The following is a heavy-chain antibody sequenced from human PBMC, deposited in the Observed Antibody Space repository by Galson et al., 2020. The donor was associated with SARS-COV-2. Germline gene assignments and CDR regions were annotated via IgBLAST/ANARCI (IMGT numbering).Heavy chain of an antibody. CDR3: ARAPEGYCSGGDCSLFWFDP. D-gene: IGHD2-15*01. J-gene: IGHJ5*02. CDR2: IYYTGRT. CDR1: GASISNHF. V-gene: IGHV4-59*11. Sequence: SETLSLTCTVSGASISNHFWSWIRQPPGKGLEWIGYIYYTGRTSYNPSLRSRVPMSVDTSKNQFSLKLNSVTAADTAVYYCARAPEGYCSGGDCSLFWFDPWGQGTLATVSS.